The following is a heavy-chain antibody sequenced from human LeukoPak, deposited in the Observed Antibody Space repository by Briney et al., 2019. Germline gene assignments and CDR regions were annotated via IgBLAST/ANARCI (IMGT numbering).Heavy chain of an antibody. J-gene: IGHJ4*02. CDR2: ISSSGGGT. Sequence: GGSLRLSCAASGFXFSSYWMHWVRQAPGKGLVWVSSISSSGGGTYYADSVKGRFTISRDNSKNTLSLQMNSLKAEDTAVYYCAKINSGSYTDYWGQGTLVTVSS. CDR3: AKINSGSYTDY. CDR1: GFXFSSYW. D-gene: IGHD1-26*01. V-gene: IGHV3-23*01.